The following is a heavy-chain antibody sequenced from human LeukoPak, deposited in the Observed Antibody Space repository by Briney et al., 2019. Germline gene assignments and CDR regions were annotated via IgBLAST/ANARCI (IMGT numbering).Heavy chain of an antibody. Sequence: ASVKVSCKASGYRFSSYYLIWVRQATGQGLEWMGWMNPNSGNTGYAQKFQGRVTMTRNTSISTAYMELSSLRSEDTAVYYCARRSLAVAAFDYWGQGTLVTVSS. J-gene: IGHJ4*02. CDR1: GYRFSSYY. V-gene: IGHV1-8*02. D-gene: IGHD6-19*01. CDR2: MNPNSGNT. CDR3: ARRSLAVAAFDY.